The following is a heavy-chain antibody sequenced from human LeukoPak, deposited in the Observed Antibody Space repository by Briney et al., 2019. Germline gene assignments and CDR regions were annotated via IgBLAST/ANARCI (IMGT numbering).Heavy chain of an antibody. CDR3: ARLSDASPYWFEP. J-gene: IGHJ5*02. V-gene: IGHV5-51*01. Sequence: GESLKISCKGSGYSFTSYWICWVRQMPGKGLEWMGIIYPGDSDTRYRPSFPGQVTISADKSISTAYLRWSSLKASDTAMYYCARLSDASPYWFEPWGQGTLVTVSS. CDR2: IYPGDSDT. CDR1: GYSFTSYW.